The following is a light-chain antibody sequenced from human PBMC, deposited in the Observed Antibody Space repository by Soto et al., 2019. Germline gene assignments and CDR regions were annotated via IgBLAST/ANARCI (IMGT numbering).Light chain of an antibody. V-gene: IGLV2-14*01. Sequence: QSALTQPASVSGSPGQSITISCVGTSGDIGDYNYVSWYQQHPGKVPKVIIYDDSDRPSGVSYHFSGTKSGNAASLTVSGLQAEDEADYYCCSYTRSGTLIFGTGTKVTVL. CDR2: DDS. CDR1: SGDIGDYNY. J-gene: IGLJ1*01. CDR3: CSYTRSGTLI.